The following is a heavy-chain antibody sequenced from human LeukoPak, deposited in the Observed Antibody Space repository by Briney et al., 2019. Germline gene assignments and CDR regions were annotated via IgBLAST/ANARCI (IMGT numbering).Heavy chain of an antibody. D-gene: IGHD3-22*01. J-gene: IGHJ5*02. CDR2: INHSGST. Sequence: SETLSLTCAVCGGSFSGYYWSRIRQPLGKGLEWIGEINHSGSTNYNPSLKSRVTISVDTSKNQFSLKLSSVTAADTAVYYCASGRYYYDSSGPPTWGQGTLVTVSS. CDR1: GGSFSGYY. CDR3: ASGRYYYDSSGPPT. V-gene: IGHV4-34*01.